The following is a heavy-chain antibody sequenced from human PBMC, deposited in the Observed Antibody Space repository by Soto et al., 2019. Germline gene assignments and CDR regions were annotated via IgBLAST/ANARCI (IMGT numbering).Heavy chain of an antibody. CDR3: AREGSVVAATVAYYGMDV. Sequence: QVQLVQSGAEVKKPGSSVKVSCKASGGTFSSYAISWVRQAPGQGLEWMGGIIPIFGTANYAQKFQGRVTITADESTSTAYMGLSSLRSEDTAVYYCAREGSVVAATVAYYGMDVWGQGTTVTVSS. D-gene: IGHD2-15*01. V-gene: IGHV1-69*01. J-gene: IGHJ6*02. CDR2: IIPIFGTA. CDR1: GGTFSSYA.